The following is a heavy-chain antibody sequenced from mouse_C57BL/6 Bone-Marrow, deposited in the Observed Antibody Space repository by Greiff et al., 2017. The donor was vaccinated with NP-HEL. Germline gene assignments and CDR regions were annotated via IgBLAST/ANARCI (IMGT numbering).Heavy chain of an antibody. J-gene: IGHJ2*01. V-gene: IGHV1-19*01. CDR1: GYTFTDYY. Sequence: VQLQQSGPVLVKPGASVKMSCKASGYTFTDYYMNWVKQSHGKSLEWIGVINPYNGGTSYNQKFKGKATLTVDKSSSTAYMELNSLTSEDSAVYYCARPIYYDYDGTYYFDYWGQGTTLTVSS. CDR3: ARPIYYDYDGTYYFDY. D-gene: IGHD2-4*01. CDR2: INPYNGGT.